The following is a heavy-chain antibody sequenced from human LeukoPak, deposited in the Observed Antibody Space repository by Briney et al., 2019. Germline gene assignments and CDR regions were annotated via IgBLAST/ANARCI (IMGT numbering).Heavy chain of an antibody. V-gene: IGHV1-18*01. J-gene: IGHJ4*02. D-gene: IGHD3-16*01. CDR1: GYMFTSYG. CDR3: ARILITFGGLMFGTFDY. CDR2: ISGYSGDT. Sequence: ASVKISSKSSGYMFTSYGVSWLRQAPGQGLEWMGWISGYSGDTKYSKTFQDRITITADAASNTAYMDLRSLRSDDTAVYYCARILITFGGLMFGTFDYWGQGSLVIVSS.